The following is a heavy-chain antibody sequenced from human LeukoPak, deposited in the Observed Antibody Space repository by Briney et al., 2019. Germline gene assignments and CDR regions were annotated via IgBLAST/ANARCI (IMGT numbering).Heavy chain of an antibody. CDR1: GGSISSYY. CDR3: ARVRNYGGFDY. Sequence: PSETLSLTCTVSGGSISSYYWSWLRQPARKGLEWIGRIYTSGSTNYNPSLKSRVTMSVDTSKNQFSLKLSSVTAADTAVYYCARVRNYGGFDYWGQGTLATVSS. D-gene: IGHD4-23*01. CDR2: IYTSGST. V-gene: IGHV4-4*07. J-gene: IGHJ4*02.